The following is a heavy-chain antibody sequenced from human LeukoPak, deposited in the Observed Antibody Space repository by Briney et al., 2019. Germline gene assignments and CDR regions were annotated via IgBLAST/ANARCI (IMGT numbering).Heavy chain of an antibody. J-gene: IGHJ6*02. Sequence: GGSLRLSCAASGFTVSSNYMSWVRQAPGKGLEWVSVIYSGGSTYYADSVKGRFTISRDNSKNMLYLQMNSLRAEDTAVYYCARGPPGYGMDVWGQGTTVTVSS. CDR1: GFTVSSNY. V-gene: IGHV3-53*01. CDR3: ARGPPGYGMDV. CDR2: IYSGGST.